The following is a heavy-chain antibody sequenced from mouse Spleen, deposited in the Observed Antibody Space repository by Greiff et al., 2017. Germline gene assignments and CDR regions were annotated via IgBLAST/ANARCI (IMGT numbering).Heavy chain of an antibody. CDR3: ARRRDYDYDDAMDY. CDR1: GYSITSGYY. V-gene: IGHV3-6*01. D-gene: IGHD2-4*01. Sequence: ESGPGLVKPSQSLSLTCSVTGYSITSGYYWNWIRQFPGNKLEWMGYISYDGSNNYNPSLKNRISITRDTSKNQFFLKLNSVTTEDTATYYCARRRDYDYDDAMDYWGQGTSVTVSS. CDR2: ISYDGSN. J-gene: IGHJ4*01.